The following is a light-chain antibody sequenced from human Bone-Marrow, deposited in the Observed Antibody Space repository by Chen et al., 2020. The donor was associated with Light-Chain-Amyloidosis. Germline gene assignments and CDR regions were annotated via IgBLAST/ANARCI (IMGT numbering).Light chain of an antibody. CDR2: AAS. J-gene: IGKJ2*01. Sequence: AIRMTQSPSSLSASTGDRVTITCRASQGISSYLAWYQLKPGKAPKLLIYAASTLQSGVPSRFSGSGSGTDFTLTISCLQSEDCATYYCQQYYSYVYTLGQGTTLEIK. CDR1: QGISSY. CDR3: QQYYSYVYT. V-gene: IGKV1-8*01.